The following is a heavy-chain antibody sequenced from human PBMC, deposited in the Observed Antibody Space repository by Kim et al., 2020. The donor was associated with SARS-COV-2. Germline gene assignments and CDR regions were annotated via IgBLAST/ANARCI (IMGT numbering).Heavy chain of an antibody. D-gene: IGHD6-19*01. J-gene: IGHJ4*02. V-gene: IGHV3-74*01. Sequence: SYADSVKGRFTISRDNAKNTLYLQMNSLGAEDTAVYYCARTYSSGWYEDYWGQGTLVTVSS. CDR3: ARTYSSGWYEDY.